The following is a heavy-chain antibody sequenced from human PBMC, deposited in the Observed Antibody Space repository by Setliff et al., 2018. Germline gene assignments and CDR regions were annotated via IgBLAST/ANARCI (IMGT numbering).Heavy chain of an antibody. V-gene: IGHV3-7*01. CDR2: IKQDGSEK. CDR1: GFSFSNYA. Sequence: PGGSLRLSCAGSGFSFSNYAMSWVRQAPGKGLEWVANIKQDGSEKYYVDSVKGRFTISRDNAKNSLYLQMNSLRAEDTAVYYCARDGGEYWGQGTLVTVSS. J-gene: IGHJ4*02. D-gene: IGHD3-16*01. CDR3: ARDGGEY.